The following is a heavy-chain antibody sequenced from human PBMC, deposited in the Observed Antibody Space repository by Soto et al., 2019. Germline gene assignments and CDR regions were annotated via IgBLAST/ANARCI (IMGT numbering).Heavy chain of an antibody. CDR1: GFTFTNFL. CDR2: IDTSGTST. D-gene: IGHD6-13*01. V-gene: IGHV3-74*01. J-gene: IGHJ4*02. CDR3: ARDSWYFDV. Sequence: PGGSLRLSCGASGFTFTNFLMHWVRQFPGKGLVWVSRIDTSGTSTSYADSVKGRFTISRDNAKSTVTLQMNSLRAEDTGVYYCARDSWYFDVWSQGSLVTVSS.